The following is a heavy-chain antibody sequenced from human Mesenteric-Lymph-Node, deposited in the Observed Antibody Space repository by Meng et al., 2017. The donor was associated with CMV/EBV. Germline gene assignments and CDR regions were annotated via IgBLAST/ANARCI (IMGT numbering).Heavy chain of an antibody. CDR2: IIYDGNNK. CDR1: GFAFSAYG. CDR3: VKGYYYHNNGPTDALDI. D-gene: IGHD3-22*01. Sequence: GESLKISCAASGFAFSAYGMHWVRQAPGKGLVWVAFIIYDGNNKYLDHSVRGRFTISRDNSKNTVDLQMNSLSAEDTATYYCVKGYYYHNNGPTDALDIWGQGTMVTVSS. V-gene: IGHV3-30*02. J-gene: IGHJ3*02.